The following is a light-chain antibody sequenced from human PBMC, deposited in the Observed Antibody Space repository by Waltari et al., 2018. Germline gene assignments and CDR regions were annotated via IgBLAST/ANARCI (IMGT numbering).Light chain of an antibody. J-gene: IGLJ3*02. V-gene: IGLV4-69*01. CDR1: SRPSSNV. CDR3: QTGGHGTWV. CDR2: VNSDGSH. Sequence: QLVLTQSPSASASLGASVKLTCTLSSRPSSNVIAWLPQQPEKGPRYLMKVNSDGSHNKGDEIPDRFSGSSSGAERYLTISSLQSEDEADYYCQTGGHGTWVFGGGTKLTVL.